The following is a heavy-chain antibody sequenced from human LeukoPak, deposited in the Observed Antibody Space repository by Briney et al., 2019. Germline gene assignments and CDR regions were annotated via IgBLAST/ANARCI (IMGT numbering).Heavy chain of an antibody. CDR2: ISYTGSNK. J-gene: IGHJ4*02. Sequence: GGSLRLSCAPSGFTSRSYSMNWVRQAPGKGLEWLSYISYTGSNKYYADSVKGRFTISRDNAQNSLYLQMNSLRAEDTAVYFCARVFVGENFVYWGRGTLVTVSS. D-gene: IGHD1-14*01. V-gene: IGHV3-48*04. CDR3: ARVFVGENFVY. CDR1: GFTSRSYS.